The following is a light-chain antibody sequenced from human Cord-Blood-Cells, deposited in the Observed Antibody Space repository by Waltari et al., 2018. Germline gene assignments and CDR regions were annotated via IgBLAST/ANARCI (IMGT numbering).Light chain of an antibody. J-gene: IGLJ2*01. Sequence: QSALTQPPSASGSPGQSVTISCTGTSSGVGGYNYVSWYQQHPGKAPKLMIYEVSKRPSGVPDRFSGSKPGNTASLTVSGLQAEDEADYYCSSYAGSNNYVVFGGGTKLTVL. CDR1: SSGVGGYNY. V-gene: IGLV2-8*01. CDR3: SSYAGSNNYVV. CDR2: EVS.